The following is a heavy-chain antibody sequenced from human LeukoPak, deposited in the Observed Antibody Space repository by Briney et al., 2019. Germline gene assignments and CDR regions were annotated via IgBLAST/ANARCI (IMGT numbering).Heavy chain of an antibody. D-gene: IGHD2-2*01. J-gene: IGHJ4*02. CDR3: ARDPHWSSRNKYFDY. V-gene: IGHV4-39*01. CDR1: GGSISSSSYS. Sequence: SETLSLTCTVSGGSISSSSYSWGWIRQPPGKGLEWIGSIYYSGSTYYNPSLKSRVTISVDTSKNQFSLKLSSVTAADTAVYYCARDPHWSSRNKYFDYWGQGTLVTVSS. CDR2: IYYSGST.